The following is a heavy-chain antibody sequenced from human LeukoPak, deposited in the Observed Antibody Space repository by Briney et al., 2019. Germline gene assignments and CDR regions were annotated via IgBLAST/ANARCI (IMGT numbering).Heavy chain of an antibody. D-gene: IGHD2-2*01. Sequence: ASVKVSCKASGYTFTGYYMHWVRQAPGQGLEWMGWINPNSGGTNYAQKFQGRVTMTRDTSISTAYTELSRLRSDDTAVYYCARGSRYCSSTSCWEFGYWGQGTLVTVSS. CDR2: INPNSGGT. J-gene: IGHJ4*02. V-gene: IGHV1-2*02. CDR3: ARGSRYCSSTSCWEFGY. CDR1: GYTFTGYY.